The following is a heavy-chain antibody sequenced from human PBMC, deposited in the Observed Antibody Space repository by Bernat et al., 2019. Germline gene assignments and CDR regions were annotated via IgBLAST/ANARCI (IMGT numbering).Heavy chain of an antibody. CDR1: GGSFSGYY. Sequence: QVQLQQWGAGLLKPSETLSLTCAVYGGSFSGYYWSWIRQPPGKGLEWIGEINHSGSTNYNPSLKSRVTISVDTSKNQFSLKLSSVTAAETAVYYCARRRGAIFGVVTPSFDPWGQGTLVTVSS. CDR3: ARRRGAIFGVVTPSFDP. CDR2: INHSGST. V-gene: IGHV4-34*01. D-gene: IGHD3-3*01. J-gene: IGHJ5*02.